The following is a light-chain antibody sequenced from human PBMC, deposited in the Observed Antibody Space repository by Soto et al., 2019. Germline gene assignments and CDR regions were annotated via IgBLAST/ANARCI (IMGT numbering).Light chain of an antibody. CDR2: GTS. Sequence: DIHMTQSPSTLSASVGDRVTITCRASQSISIWLAWYPQKPGRAPNLLIYGTSSLESGVPARFSGSGSGTEFTLTSSSLQHADFAKGYCQHSNDYSWTSGQGHKVKLK. J-gene: IGKJ1*01. CDR3: QHSNDYSWT. V-gene: IGKV1-5*03. CDR1: QSISIW.